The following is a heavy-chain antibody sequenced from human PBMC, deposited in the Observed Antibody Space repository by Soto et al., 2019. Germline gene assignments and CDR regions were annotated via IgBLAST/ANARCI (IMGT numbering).Heavy chain of an antibody. V-gene: IGHV3-23*01. CDR2: ISNSGTGT. Sequence: VQLLESGGGLMQPGGSLRLSCVASGFTFSSTAMSWVRQAPGKGLDWVSAISNSGTGTYYADSVKGRFTISRDNSDNTLFLQMSRLRVDDTAVYYCTSGGYWGQGTLVTVSS. CDR3: TSGGY. J-gene: IGHJ4*02. D-gene: IGHD3-16*01. CDR1: GFTFSSTA.